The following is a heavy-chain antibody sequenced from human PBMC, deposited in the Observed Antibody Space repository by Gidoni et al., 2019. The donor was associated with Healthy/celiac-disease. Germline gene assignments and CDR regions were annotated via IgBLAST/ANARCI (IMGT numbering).Heavy chain of an antibody. CDR3: ATSAAVDTAMATYYYYYMDV. V-gene: IGHV4-59*01. Sequence: HVQMQASGPGLVKPSETLSLTCTVSAGSISSYYWSWIRQPPGKGLEWIGYIYYRGSNNYNPSRKSRVPIAVDTSKNQVSLKLSSVTAADTAVYYCATSAAVDTAMATYYYYYMDVGGKGTTVTVPS. D-gene: IGHD5-18*01. J-gene: IGHJ6*03. CDR2: IYYRGSN. CDR1: AGSISSYY.